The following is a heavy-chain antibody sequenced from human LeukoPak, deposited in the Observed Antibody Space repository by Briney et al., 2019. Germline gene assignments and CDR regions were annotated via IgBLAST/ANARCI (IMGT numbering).Heavy chain of an antibody. D-gene: IGHD1/OR15-1a*01. CDR2: INPNSGGT. J-gene: IGHJ4*02. CDR3: ARGIGYNWNIGPFDY. V-gene: IGHV1-2*02. Sequence: ASVKVSCKASGYTFTGYYMHWVRQAPGQGLEWMGWINPNSGGTNYAQKFQGRVTMARDTSISTAYMELSRLRSDGTAVYYCARGIGYNWNIGPFDYWGQGTLVTVSS. CDR1: GYTFTGYY.